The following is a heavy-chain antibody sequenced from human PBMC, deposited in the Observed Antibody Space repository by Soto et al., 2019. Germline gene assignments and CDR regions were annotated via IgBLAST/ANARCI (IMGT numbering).Heavy chain of an antibody. D-gene: IGHD3-3*01. CDR2: ISGSGGST. CDR1: GFTVNIYA. V-gene: IGHV3-23*01. Sequence: PGGSIRLCCAASGFTVNIYAMSGVLQAPGKGLEWVSAISGSGGSTYYADSVKGRFTISRDNSKNTLYLQMNSLRAEDTAVYYCAKEAGSYDFWSDYYWGQGTLVTVSS. CDR3: AKEAGSYDFWSDYY. J-gene: IGHJ4*02.